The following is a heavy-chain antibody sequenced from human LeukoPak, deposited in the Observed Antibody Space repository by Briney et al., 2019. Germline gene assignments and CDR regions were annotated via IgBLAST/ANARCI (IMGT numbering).Heavy chain of an antibody. V-gene: IGHV1-46*01. CDR3: ARDRVFDGYIDY. CDR1: GYTFTSYY. Sequence: ASVKVSCKTSGYTFTSYYMHWVRQAPGQGLEWMGIINPSGGSTSYAQKFKGRVTMTRDTSTSKVYMELSSLRSEDTAVYYCARDRVFDGYIDYWGQGTLVTVS. J-gene: IGHJ4*02. CDR2: INPSGGST. D-gene: IGHD6-13*01.